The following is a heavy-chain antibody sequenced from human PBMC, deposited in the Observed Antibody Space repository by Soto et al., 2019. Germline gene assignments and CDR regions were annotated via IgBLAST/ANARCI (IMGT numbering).Heavy chain of an antibody. CDR1: GYTFTGYY. CDR3: AREGEYSYGFRY. D-gene: IGHD5-18*01. CDR2: INPNSGGT. J-gene: IGHJ4*02. V-gene: IGHV1-2*02. Sequence: ASVKVSCKASGYTFTGYYMHWLRQAPGQGLEWMGWINPNSGGTNYAQKFQGRVTMTRDTSISTAYMELSRLRSDDTAVYYCAREGEYSYGFRYWGQGTLVTVSS.